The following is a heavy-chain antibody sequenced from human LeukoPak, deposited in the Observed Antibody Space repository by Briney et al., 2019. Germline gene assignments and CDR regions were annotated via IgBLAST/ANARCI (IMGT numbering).Heavy chain of an antibody. CDR3: AGEESRDVVAATPKGNWFDP. J-gene: IGHJ5*02. Sequence: SETLSLTCAVYGGSFSGYYWSWIRQPPGKGLEWIGEINHSGSTNYNPSLKSRVTISVDTSKNQFSLKLSSVTAADTAVYYCAGEESRDVVAATPKGNWFDPWGQGTLVTVSS. CDR2: INHSGST. V-gene: IGHV4-34*01. D-gene: IGHD2-15*01. CDR1: GGSFSGYY.